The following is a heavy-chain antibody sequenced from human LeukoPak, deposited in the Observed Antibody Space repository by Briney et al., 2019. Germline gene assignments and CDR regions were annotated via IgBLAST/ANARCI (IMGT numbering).Heavy chain of an antibody. CDR3: SRHLRGGFDFDI. CDR1: GFTFSTYW. Sequence: GSLRLSCAASGFTFSTYWMHWVRQAPGKGLEWIGSLSYSGSTYYNPSLRSRVTISVDTSKNQFSPKLSSVTAADTTVYYCSRHLRGGFDFDIWGPGTMVTVSS. CDR2: LSYSGST. D-gene: IGHD3-16*01. J-gene: IGHJ3*02. V-gene: IGHV4-39*01.